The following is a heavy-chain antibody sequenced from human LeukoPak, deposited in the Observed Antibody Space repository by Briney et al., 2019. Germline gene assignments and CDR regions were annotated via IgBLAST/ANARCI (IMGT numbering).Heavy chain of an antibody. V-gene: IGHV1-2*02. CDR1: GYTFTYYY. J-gene: IGHJ5*02. CDR3: ATFEVGA. Sequence: PEASVKVSCKASGYTFTYYYIHWVRQAPRQGLEWMGWINPKSGDTNYAQKFQGRVTMTRDTSISTAHMDLSRLRSDDTAVYYCATFEVGAWGQGILVTVST. CDR2: INPKSGDT. D-gene: IGHD3-10*01.